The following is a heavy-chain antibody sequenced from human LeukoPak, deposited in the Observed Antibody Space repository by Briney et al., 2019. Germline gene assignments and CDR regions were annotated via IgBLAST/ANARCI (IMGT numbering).Heavy chain of an antibody. CDR1: GGTFSNYA. CDR3: ARGEIGDDAFDI. V-gene: IGHV1-69*05. Sequence: SVKVSCKASGGTFSNYAISWVRQAPGQGLEWMGGIIPTFDTTNYAQKFQGRVTNTTDESTSTTYMELSSLGSDDTAVYYCARGEIGDDAFDIWGQGTMVTVSS. D-gene: IGHD4-17*01. CDR2: IIPTFDTT. J-gene: IGHJ3*02.